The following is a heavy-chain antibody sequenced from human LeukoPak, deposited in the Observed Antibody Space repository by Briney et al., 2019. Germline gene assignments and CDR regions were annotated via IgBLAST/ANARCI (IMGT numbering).Heavy chain of an antibody. D-gene: IGHD3-16*01. CDR3: ARLWGAPGDC. Sequence: PSETLSLTCTVSGGSISNYYWTWLRQSAGRGLEWIGRIYTSGTTDYNPSLESRVTMSLATSKNQFSLKLTSVTAADTAVYYCARLWGAPGDCWGRGILVTVSS. V-gene: IGHV4-4*07. J-gene: IGHJ4*02. CDR1: GGSISNYY. CDR2: IYTSGTT.